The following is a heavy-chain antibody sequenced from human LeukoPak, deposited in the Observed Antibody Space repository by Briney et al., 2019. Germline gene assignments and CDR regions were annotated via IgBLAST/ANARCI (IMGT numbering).Heavy chain of an antibody. CDR3: TKGFYDSGSSLSALDH. CDR2: ISVSGGTT. Sequence: GGSLRLSCAASGFTFSSYGMSWVRQAPGKGLQWVSGISVSGGTTHYADSVNGRFTISRDNSKHTLYLQTNSLRAEDTALYYCTKGFYDSGSSLSALDHCGQGTLVTVSS. V-gene: IGHV3-23*01. J-gene: IGHJ4*02. D-gene: IGHD3-10*01. CDR1: GFTFSSYG.